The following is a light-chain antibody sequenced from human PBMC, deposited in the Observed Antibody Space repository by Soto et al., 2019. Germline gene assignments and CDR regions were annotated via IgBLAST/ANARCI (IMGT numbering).Light chain of an antibody. CDR1: TGVVTSGYY. Sequence: QAVVTQEPSLTVSPGGTVTLTCASSTGVVTSGYYLNWFQQKPGQAPRPLIYSTSNKHSWTPARFSGSLLGGKAALTLSGVQPEDEAEYYCLLYYGGAVVFGGGTKLTVL. CDR3: LLYYGGAVV. J-gene: IGLJ2*01. CDR2: STS. V-gene: IGLV7-43*01.